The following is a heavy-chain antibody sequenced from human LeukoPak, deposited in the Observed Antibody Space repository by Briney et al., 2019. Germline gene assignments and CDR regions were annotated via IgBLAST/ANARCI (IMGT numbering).Heavy chain of an antibody. CDR1: GYTFTGYY. CDR2: INPNSGGT. D-gene: IGHD4-17*01. Sequence: ASVKVSCKASGYTFTGYYMHWVRQAPGQGLEWMGWINPNSGGTNYAQKFQGRVTMTRDTSISTAYMELSRLRSDDTAVYYCARANDYGDSLYYYYYMDVWGKGTTVTISS. V-gene: IGHV1-2*02. CDR3: ARANDYGDSLYYYYYMDV. J-gene: IGHJ6*03.